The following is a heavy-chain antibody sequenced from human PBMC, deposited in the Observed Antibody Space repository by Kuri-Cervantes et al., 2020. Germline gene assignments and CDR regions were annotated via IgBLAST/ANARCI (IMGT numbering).Heavy chain of an antibody. J-gene: IGHJ4*02. CDR2: INHSGST. D-gene: IGHD2-2*01. Sequence: ESLKISCAVYGGSFSGYYWSWIRQPPGKGLEWIGEINHSGSTNYNPSLKSRVTISVDTSKNQFSLKLSSVTAADTAVYYCARSHCSSTSCSGDYFDYWGQGTLVTVSS. CDR3: ARSHCSSTSCSGDYFDY. CDR1: GGSFSGYY. V-gene: IGHV4-34*01.